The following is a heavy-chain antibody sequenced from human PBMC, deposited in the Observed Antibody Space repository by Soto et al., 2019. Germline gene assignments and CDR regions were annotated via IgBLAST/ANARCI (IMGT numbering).Heavy chain of an antibody. Sequence: EVQLVESGGGLVKPGGPLTLSCEGSGFTFRNAWMSWVRQAPGKGLEWVGRIKSKSDGETTDYAAHVKGRFTISRDDSRDTFYLRMSILKREDSAVYYCTTNRPLGSGEYPSPMDVWAQGTTVPFS. CDR3: TTNRPLGSGEYPSPMDV. D-gene: IGHD3-10*01. CDR1: GFTFRNAW. CDR2: IKSKSDGETT. J-gene: IGHJ6*02. V-gene: IGHV3-15*01.